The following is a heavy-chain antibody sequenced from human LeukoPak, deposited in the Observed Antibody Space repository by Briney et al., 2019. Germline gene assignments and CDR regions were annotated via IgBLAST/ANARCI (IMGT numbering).Heavy chain of an antibody. CDR1: GGTFSSYA. J-gene: IGHJ4*02. D-gene: IGHD3-22*01. CDR2: IIPIFGTA. V-gene: IGHV1-69*05. Sequence: ASVKVSCKVPGGTFSSYAISWVRQAPGQGLEWMGGIIPIFGTANYAQKFQGRVTITTDESTSTAYMELSSLRSEDTAVYYCARDVGSGLNYWGQGTLVTVSS. CDR3: ARDVGSGLNY.